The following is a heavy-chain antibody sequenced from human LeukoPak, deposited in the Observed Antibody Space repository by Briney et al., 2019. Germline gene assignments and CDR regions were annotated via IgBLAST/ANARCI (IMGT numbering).Heavy chain of an antibody. CDR3: ARDARIVGGSYYPFDY. D-gene: IGHD1-26*01. V-gene: IGHV1-18*01. J-gene: IGHJ4*02. CDR2: INAYNGNT. CDR1: GYTFTSYG. Sequence: GASVKVSCKASGYTFTSYGISWVRQAPGQGLEWMGWINAYNGNTNYAQKLQGRVTMTTDTSTSTAYMELRSLRSDDTAVYYCARDARIVGGSYYPFDYWGQGTLVTVSS.